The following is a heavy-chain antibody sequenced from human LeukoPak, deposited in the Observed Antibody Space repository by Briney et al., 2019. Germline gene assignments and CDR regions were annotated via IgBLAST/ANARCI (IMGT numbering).Heavy chain of an antibody. J-gene: IGHJ4*02. CDR2: IYGSGST. Sequence: PSQNLSLTCTVSGGSISSGGYYWSWIRQHPGKRLEWIGFIYGSGSTYYKSSLKSRVTISVDTSKNQFSLKLTSVPAADTAVYYCARWGFTRYCSGGSCYGGDYWGQGALVTVSS. V-gene: IGHV4-31*03. D-gene: IGHD2-15*01. CDR1: GGSISSGGYY. CDR3: ARWGFTRYCSGGSCYGGDY.